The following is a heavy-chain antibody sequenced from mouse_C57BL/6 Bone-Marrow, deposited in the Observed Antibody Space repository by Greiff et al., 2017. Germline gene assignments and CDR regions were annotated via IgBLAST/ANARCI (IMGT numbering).Heavy chain of an antibody. CDR1: GYTFTSYG. CDR2: IYPRSGNT. Sequence: QVQLQQSGAELARPGASVKLSCKASGYTFTSYGISWVKQRTGQGLEWIGEIYPRSGNTYYNEKFKGKATLTADKASSTAYMELRSLTSEDSAVYFCERWRCYNSSYYFDYWGQGTTLTVSS. J-gene: IGHJ2*01. V-gene: IGHV1-81*01. CDR3: ERWRCYNSSYYFDY. D-gene: IGHD2-5*01.